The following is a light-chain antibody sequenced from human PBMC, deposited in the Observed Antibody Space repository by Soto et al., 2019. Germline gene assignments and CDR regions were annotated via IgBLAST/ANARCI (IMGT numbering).Light chain of an antibody. CDR3: QQYNDNWT. Sequence: DIQMTQSPSTLSASVGDRVTITCRASQSISSWLAWYQQKPGKAPRLLSYKASNLESGVPSRISGSGSGTEFTLSSSSLQPDDSATYYCQQYNDNWTLGQGTKVE. CDR2: KAS. J-gene: IGKJ1*01. V-gene: IGKV1-5*03. CDR1: QSISSW.